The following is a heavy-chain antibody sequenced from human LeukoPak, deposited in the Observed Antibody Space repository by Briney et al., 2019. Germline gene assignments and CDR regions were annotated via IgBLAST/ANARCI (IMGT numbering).Heavy chain of an antibody. CDR2: ISSGSNTI. D-gene: IGHD3-22*01. CDR1: RFTFSTYS. Sequence: PGGSLRLSCAASRFTFSTYSMNWVRQAPGEGLEWVSYISSGSNTIYYADSVKGRFTISRDNAKNSLYLQMNSLRAEDTAVYYCARSGYCARRSWFDPWGQGTLVTVSS. CDR3: ARSGYCARRSWFDP. J-gene: IGHJ5*02. V-gene: IGHV3-48*04.